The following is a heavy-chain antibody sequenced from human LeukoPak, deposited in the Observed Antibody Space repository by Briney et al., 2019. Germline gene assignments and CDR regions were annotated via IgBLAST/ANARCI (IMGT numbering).Heavy chain of an antibody. Sequence: SQTLSLTCAVSGGSISSGGYSWSWIRQPPGKGLEWTGYIYHSGSTYYNPSLKSRVTISVDRSKNQFSLKLSSVTAADTAVYYCARVVAVAGNWFDPWGQGTLVTVSS. CDR3: ARVVAVAGNWFDP. J-gene: IGHJ5*02. V-gene: IGHV4-30-2*01. D-gene: IGHD6-19*01. CDR1: GGSISSGGYS. CDR2: IYHSGST.